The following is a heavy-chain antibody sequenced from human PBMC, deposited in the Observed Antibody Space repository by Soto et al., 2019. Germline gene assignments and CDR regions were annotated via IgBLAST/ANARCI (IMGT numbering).Heavy chain of an antibody. D-gene: IGHD3-16*01. V-gene: IGHV1-8*01. CDR3: ARMATFGSLNWFDP. Sequence: ASVKVSCKASGYSFTNNDVSWVRQATGQGLEWMGWMNPGSGDTGYAQKFQGRVTMSRDISIATAYMELSSLRSDDTAIYYCARMATFGSLNWFDPWGQGTLVTVSS. CDR1: GYSFTNND. CDR2: MNPGSGDT. J-gene: IGHJ5*02.